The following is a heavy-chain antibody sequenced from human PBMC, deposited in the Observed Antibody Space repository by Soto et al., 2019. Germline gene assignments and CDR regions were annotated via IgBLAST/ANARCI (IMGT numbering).Heavy chain of an antibody. D-gene: IGHD5-12*01. CDR1: GFTFSSHA. CDR2: IDAGSANT. J-gene: IGHJ4*02. V-gene: IGHV3-23*01. CDR3: ARGPVATIPPRIDS. Sequence: PGGSLRLSCAASGFTFSSHAMSWVRQAPGKGLEWVAAIDAGSANTLYADSVKGRFTISRDNSKSTLYLQMNSLRAEDTALYYCARGPVATIPPRIDSWGQGTLVTVSS.